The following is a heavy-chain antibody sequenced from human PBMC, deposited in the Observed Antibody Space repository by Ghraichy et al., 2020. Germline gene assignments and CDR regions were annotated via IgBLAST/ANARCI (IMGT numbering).Heavy chain of an antibody. CDR1: GFSFSSHT. V-gene: IGHV3-23*01. CDR2: ISGTGIRT. J-gene: IGHJ2*01. Sequence: GESLNISCATSGFSFSSHTISWVRQAPGKGLEWVSGISGTGIRTYYSDSVKGRFTISRDNSKNTLYLQMSTLRAEDTAVYYCAKEGDYGDFGWYFDLWGRGTLATVSS. D-gene: IGHD4-17*01. CDR3: AKEGDYGDFGWYFDL.